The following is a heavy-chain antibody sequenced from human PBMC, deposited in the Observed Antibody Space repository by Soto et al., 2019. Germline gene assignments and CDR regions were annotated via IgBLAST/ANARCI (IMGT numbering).Heavy chain of an antibody. CDR3: AREGGDDSSGYYYWFDP. V-gene: IGHV1-69*12. CDR2: IIPIFGTA. CDR1: GGTFSSYA. J-gene: IGHJ5*02. D-gene: IGHD3-22*01. Sequence: QVQLVQSGAEVKKPGSSVKVSCKASGGTFSSYAISWVRQAPGQGLEWMGGIIPIFGTANYAQKFQGRVTITADESTRTAYMELSSLRSEDTAVYYCAREGGDDSSGYYYWFDPWGQGTLVTVSS.